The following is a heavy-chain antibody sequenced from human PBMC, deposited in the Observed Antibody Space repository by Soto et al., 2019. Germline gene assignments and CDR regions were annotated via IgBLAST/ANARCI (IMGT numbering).Heavy chain of an antibody. V-gene: IGHV3-7*03. CDR3: ARGGGSWYFDL. Sequence: GGSLRLSCAASGFTFSSYWMSWVRQAPGKGLEWVANIKQDGSEKYYVDSVKGRFTISRDNAKNSLFLQMNSLRAEDTAVYYCARGGGSWYFDLWGRGTLVTVSS. D-gene: IGHD2-15*01. CDR2: IKQDGSEK. CDR1: GFTFSSYW. J-gene: IGHJ2*01.